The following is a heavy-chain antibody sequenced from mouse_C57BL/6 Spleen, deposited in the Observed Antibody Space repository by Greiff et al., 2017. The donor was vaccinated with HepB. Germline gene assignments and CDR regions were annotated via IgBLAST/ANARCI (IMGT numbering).Heavy chain of an antibody. CDR1: GFTFSDYG. V-gene: IGHV5-17*01. CDR3: ARWGYYYGSSYLYFDY. D-gene: IGHD1-1*01. CDR2: ISSGSSTI. J-gene: IGHJ2*01. Sequence: EVQRVESGGGLVKPGGSLKLSCAASGFTFSDYGMHWVRQAPEKGLEWVAYISSGSSTIYYADTVKGRFTISRDNAKNTLFLQMTSLRSEDTAMYYCARWGYYYGSSYLYFDYWGQGTTLTVSS.